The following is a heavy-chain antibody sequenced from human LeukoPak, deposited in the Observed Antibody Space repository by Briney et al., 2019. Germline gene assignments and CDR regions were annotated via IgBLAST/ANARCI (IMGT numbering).Heavy chain of an antibody. CDR2: ISSSSYI. Sequence: GGSLRLSCAASGFTFSSYSINWVRQAPGKGLEWVSSISSSSYIYYADSVKGRFTISRDNAKNSLYLQMNSLRAEDTAVYYCARIMDAVVTPGSDYWGQGTLVTVSS. J-gene: IGHJ4*02. CDR3: ARIMDAVVTPGSDY. V-gene: IGHV3-21*01. D-gene: IGHD4-23*01. CDR1: GFTFSSYS.